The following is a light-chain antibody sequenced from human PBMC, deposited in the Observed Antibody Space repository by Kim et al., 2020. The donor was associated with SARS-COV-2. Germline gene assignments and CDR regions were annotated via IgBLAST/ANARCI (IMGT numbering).Light chain of an antibody. Sequence: SYELTQPPSVSVSPGQTASITCSGDKLGDKYACWYQQKPGQSPVLVIYQDTKRPSGIPERFSFSNSGNTATLTISGTQAMDEADYYCQAWDSSTVVFGGGTQLTVL. J-gene: IGLJ2*01. CDR2: QDT. CDR1: KLGDKY. V-gene: IGLV3-1*01. CDR3: QAWDSSTVV.